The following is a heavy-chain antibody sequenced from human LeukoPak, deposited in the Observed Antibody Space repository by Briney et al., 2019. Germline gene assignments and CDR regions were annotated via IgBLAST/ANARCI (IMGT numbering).Heavy chain of an antibody. J-gene: IGHJ3*02. CDR1: GYTFTSYY. D-gene: IGHD3-22*01. Sequence: GASVKVSCKASGYTFTSYYMHWVRQAPGQGLEWMGIINPSGGSTSYAQKFQGRVTMTRDMSTSTVYMELSSLRSEDTAVYYCARDIRGASGPYYYDSSGYSNAFDIWGQGTMVTVSS. V-gene: IGHV1-46*01. CDR2: INPSGGST. CDR3: ARDIRGASGPYYYDSSGYSNAFDI.